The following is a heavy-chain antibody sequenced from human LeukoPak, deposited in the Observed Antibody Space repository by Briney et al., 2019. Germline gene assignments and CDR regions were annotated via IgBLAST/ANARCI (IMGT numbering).Heavy chain of an antibody. V-gene: IGHV3-7*01. CDR1: GFTFSSYW. D-gene: IGHD2-8*01. Sequence: GGSLRLSCAASGFTFSSYWMSWVRQAPGKGLEWVANIKQDGSAKNYGDSVKGRFTISRDNAKNSLYLQMNSLRVEDTAVYYCAIDRNAGPWYSDVWGRGTLVSVSS. CDR3: AIDRNAGPWYSDV. CDR2: IKQDGSAK. J-gene: IGHJ2*01.